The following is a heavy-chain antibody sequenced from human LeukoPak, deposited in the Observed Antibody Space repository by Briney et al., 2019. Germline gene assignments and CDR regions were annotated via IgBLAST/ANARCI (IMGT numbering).Heavy chain of an antibody. CDR1: GFTFSDHW. V-gene: IGHV3-7*03. D-gene: IGHD6-19*01. CDR3: AKDRHRDSSGWHYYFDY. J-gene: IGHJ4*02. Sequence: GGSLRLSCAASGFTFSDHWMTWVRQAPGKGLEWVANINKDGSERHYGDSVGRFTISRDNAKSLLFLQMNGLRAEDTAVYYCAKDRHRDSSGWHYYFDYWGQGTLVTVSS. CDR2: INKDGSER.